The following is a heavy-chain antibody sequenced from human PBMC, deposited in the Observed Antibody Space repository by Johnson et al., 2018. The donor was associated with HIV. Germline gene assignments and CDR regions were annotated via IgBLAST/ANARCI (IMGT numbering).Heavy chain of an antibody. J-gene: IGHJ3*02. D-gene: IGHD1-26*01. CDR1: GFTFSSYG. CDR3: AKDRWEVNDAFDI. Sequence: QVQLVESGGGVVQPGRSLRLSCAASGFTFSSYGMHWVRQAPGKGLEWVAVIWYDGSNKYYADSVKGRFTISRDNSKKTLYLQMNSLRAEDTAVYYCAKDRWEVNDAFDIWGQGTMVTVSS. CDR2: IWYDGSNK. V-gene: IGHV3-33*06.